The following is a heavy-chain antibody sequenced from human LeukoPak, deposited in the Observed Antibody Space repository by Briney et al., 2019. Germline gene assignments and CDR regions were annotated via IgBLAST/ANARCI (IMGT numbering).Heavy chain of an antibody. Sequence: GGSLRLSCAASGFTFSSYAMSRVRQAPGKGLEWVSAISGSGGSTYYADSVKGRFTISRDNSKNTLYLQMNSLRAEDTAVYYCAKDLYDSSGYYPYWGQGTLVTVSS. CDR3: AKDLYDSSGYYPY. CDR2: ISGSGGST. CDR1: GFTFSSYA. V-gene: IGHV3-23*01. J-gene: IGHJ4*02. D-gene: IGHD3-22*01.